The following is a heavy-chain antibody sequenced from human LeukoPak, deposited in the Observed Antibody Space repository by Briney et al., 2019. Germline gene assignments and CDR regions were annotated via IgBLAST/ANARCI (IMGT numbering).Heavy chain of an antibody. CDR3: ARLTQLARGRY. CDR2: IKQDGSEK. Sequence: GGSLRLSCAASGFTFSSYGMSWVRQAPGKGLEWVANIKQDGSEKYYVNSVKGRFTVSRDNAENSLYLQMSSLRAEDTAVYYCARLTQLARGRYWGQGTLVTVSS. D-gene: IGHD6-6*01. J-gene: IGHJ4*02. V-gene: IGHV3-7*03. CDR1: GFTFSSYG.